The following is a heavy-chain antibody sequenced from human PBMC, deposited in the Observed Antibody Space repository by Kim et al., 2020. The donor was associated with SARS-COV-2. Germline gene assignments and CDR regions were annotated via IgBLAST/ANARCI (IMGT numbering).Heavy chain of an antibody. Sequence: SETLSLTCAVYGGSFSGYYWSWIRQPPGKGLEWIGEINHSGSTNYNPSLKSRVTISVDTSKNQFSLKLSSVTAADTAVYYCARVGSGSYYNPRYYFDYWGQGTLVTVSS. D-gene: IGHD3-10*01. V-gene: IGHV4-34*01. CDR2: INHSGST. CDR1: GGSFSGYY. CDR3: ARVGSGSYYNPRYYFDY. J-gene: IGHJ4*02.